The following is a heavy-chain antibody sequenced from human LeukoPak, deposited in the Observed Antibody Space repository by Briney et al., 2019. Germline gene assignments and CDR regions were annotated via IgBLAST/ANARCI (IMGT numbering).Heavy chain of an antibody. V-gene: IGHV3-33*01. CDR1: GFTFSSYG. J-gene: IGHJ6*02. Sequence: PGGSLRLSCAASGFTFSSYGMHWVRQAPGKGLEWVAVIWSDGSSECYVDSVKGRFTISRDNSKNTLYLQMNSLRAEDTALYYCARGQPPSYYDMDVWGQGTTVTVSS. D-gene: IGHD6-13*01. CDR3: ARGQPPSYYDMDV. CDR2: IWSDGSSE.